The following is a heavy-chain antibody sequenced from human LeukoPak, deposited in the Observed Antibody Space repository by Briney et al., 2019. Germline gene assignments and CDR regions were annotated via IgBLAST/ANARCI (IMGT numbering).Heavy chain of an antibody. CDR3: ARAITMIVAYYFDY. V-gene: IGHV1-18*01. Sequence: ASVKVSCKSSGYTFTSYGISWVRQAPGQGLEWMGWISAYNGNTNYAQKLQGRVTMTTDTSTSTAYMELRSLRSDDTAVYYCARAITMIVAYYFDYWGQGTLVTVSS. CDR2: ISAYNGNT. J-gene: IGHJ4*02. CDR1: GYTFTSYG. D-gene: IGHD3-22*01.